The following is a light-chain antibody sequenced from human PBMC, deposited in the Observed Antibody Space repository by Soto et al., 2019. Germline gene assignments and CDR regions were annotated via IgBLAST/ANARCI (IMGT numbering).Light chain of an antibody. CDR1: QSVSSN. CDR2: GAS. Sequence: EIVMTQSPATLSVSPGERATLSCRASQSVSSNLAWYQQKPGQAPRLLIYGASTRATGIPARFRGSGSGKEFTLTICSLQSEDLAVYYCQQYNNRPPWTFGQGTKVEIK. CDR3: QQYNNRPPWT. J-gene: IGKJ1*01. V-gene: IGKV3-15*01.